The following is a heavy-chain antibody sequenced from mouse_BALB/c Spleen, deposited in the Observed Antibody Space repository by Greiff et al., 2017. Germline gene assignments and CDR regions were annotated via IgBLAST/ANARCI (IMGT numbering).Heavy chain of an antibody. V-gene: IGHV2-6-7*01. J-gene: IGHJ3*01. Sequence: QVQLQQSGPGLVAPSQSLSITCTVSGFSLTGYGVNWVRQPPGKGLEWLGMIWGDGSTDYNSALKSRLSISKDNSKSQVFLKMNSLQTDDTARYYCAREEGYYGNLAWFAYWGQGTLVTVAA. CDR3: AREEGYYGNLAWFAY. CDR2: IWGDGST. D-gene: IGHD2-1*01. CDR1: GFSLTGYG.